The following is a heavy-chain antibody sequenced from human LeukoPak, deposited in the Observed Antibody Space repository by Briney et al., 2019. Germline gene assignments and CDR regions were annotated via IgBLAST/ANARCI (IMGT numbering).Heavy chain of an antibody. Sequence: PGGSLRLSCAASGFTFSSYEMNWVRQAPGKGLEWVSYISSSGYTIYYADSVKGRFTISRDNAKNSLYLQMSSLGAEDTAVYFCARAFRDDTDSWGQGTLVTVSS. V-gene: IGHV3-48*03. J-gene: IGHJ4*02. CDR3: ARAFRDDTDS. CDR1: GFTFSSYE. D-gene: IGHD3-9*01. CDR2: ISSSGYTI.